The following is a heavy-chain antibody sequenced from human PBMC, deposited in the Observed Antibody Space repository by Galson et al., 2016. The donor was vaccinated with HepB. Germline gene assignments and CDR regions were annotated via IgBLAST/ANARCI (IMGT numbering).Heavy chain of an antibody. D-gene: IGHD3-3*01. CDR3: AREGQGGLRFLEWFRYFDY. V-gene: IGHV3-48*02. CDR1: GFTFSSYN. Sequence: SLRLSCAASGFTFSSYNMNWVRQAPGKGLEWVSYISSSSSTIYYADSVKGRFTISRDNAKNSLYLQMNSLRDEDTAVYYCAREGQGGLRFLEWFRYFDYWGQGILVTVSS. CDR2: ISSSSSTI. J-gene: IGHJ4*02.